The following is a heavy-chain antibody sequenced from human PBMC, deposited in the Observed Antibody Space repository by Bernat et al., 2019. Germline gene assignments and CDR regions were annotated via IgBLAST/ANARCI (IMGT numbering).Heavy chain of an antibody. CDR1: GFSFSASS. D-gene: IGHD3-9*01. Sequence: EVQLVESGGGLVQPGGSLRLSCAASGFSFSASSMNWVRQAPGKGLEWLSCIGYAGDAILYADSVRGRFTVSRDNAKNSLYLQMNSLGAEDTAVYYCAKELTQDYWYSDLWGRGTLVTVSS. V-gene: IGHV3-48*04. CDR3: AKELTQDYWYSDL. J-gene: IGHJ2*01. CDR2: IGYAGDAI.